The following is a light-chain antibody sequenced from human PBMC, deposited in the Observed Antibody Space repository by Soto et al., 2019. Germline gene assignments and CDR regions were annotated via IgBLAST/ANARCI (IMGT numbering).Light chain of an antibody. CDR2: DAS. CDR1: QSISSW. CDR3: QQYNSFLT. Sequence: DIQMTQSPSTLSASVGDRVTITCRASQSISSWLAWYQQKPGKAPKLLIYDASSLESGVPSRFSGSGSGTEFTLTISSLXPXXXXTYYCQQYNSFLTFGGGTKVEIK. V-gene: IGKV1-5*01. J-gene: IGKJ4*01.